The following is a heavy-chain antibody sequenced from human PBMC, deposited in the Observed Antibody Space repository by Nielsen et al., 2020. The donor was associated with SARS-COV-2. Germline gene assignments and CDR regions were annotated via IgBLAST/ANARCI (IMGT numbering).Heavy chain of an antibody. CDR3: ARGRYSGYDPTIYYYYGMDV. J-gene: IGHJ6*02. CDR1: GGSFSGYY. D-gene: IGHD5-12*01. V-gene: IGHV4-34*01. Sequence: SETLSLTCAVYGGSFSGYYWSWIRQPPGKGLEWIGEINHSGSTNYNPSLKSRVTISVDTSKNQFSLKLSSVTAADTAVYYCARGRYSGYDPTIYYYYGMDVWGQGTTVTVSS. CDR2: INHSGST.